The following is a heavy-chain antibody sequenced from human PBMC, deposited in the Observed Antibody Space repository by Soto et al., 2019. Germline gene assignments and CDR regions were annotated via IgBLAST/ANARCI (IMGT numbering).Heavy chain of an antibody. CDR2: ISAGGDTI. CDR3: ARDIITSALPDY. J-gene: IGHJ4*02. V-gene: IGHV3-11*01. CDR1: GFTFSGYY. D-gene: IGHD3-10*01. Sequence: QVQLVESGGGLGKPGGSLRLSCAASGFTFSGYYMNWFRQAPGKGLEWVSFISAGGDTIYYADSVKGRFTISRDNAKNSLYLQMNSLRAEDTAVYYCARDIITSALPDYWGQGTLVTVSS.